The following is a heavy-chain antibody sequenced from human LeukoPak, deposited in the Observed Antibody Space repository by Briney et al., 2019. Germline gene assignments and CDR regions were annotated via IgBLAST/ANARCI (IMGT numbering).Heavy chain of an antibody. Sequence: SETLSLTCTVSGDSITDYFWSWIRQPPGKGLEWIGYIYYTGSTNYKPSLRSRVTISVDTSTNQFSLRLRSLTAADTAVYYCARGRVAYSAYYFDYWGQGTLVTVSS. CDR2: IYYTGST. V-gene: IGHV4-59*01. J-gene: IGHJ4*02. CDR3: ARGRVAYSAYYFDY. D-gene: IGHD2-15*01. CDR1: GDSITDYF.